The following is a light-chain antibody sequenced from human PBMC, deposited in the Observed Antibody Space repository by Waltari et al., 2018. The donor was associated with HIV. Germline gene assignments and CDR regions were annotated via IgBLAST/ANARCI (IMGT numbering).Light chain of an antibody. CDR3: AAWDDSLNGQVV. V-gene: IGLV1-44*01. CDR1: GSNIGTNT. CDR2: GDE. Sequence: HSVLTQPASVSATPGQRVTISCSGSGSNIGTNTVSWYQIFPGTAPKLFIFGDEQRPSGVPDRFSGSKSGTSASLTISGLQSEDEATYFCAAWDDSLNGQVVFGGGTLLTVL. J-gene: IGLJ2*01.